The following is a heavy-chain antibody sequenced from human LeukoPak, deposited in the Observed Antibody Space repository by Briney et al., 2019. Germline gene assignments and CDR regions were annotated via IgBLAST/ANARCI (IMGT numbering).Heavy chain of an antibody. D-gene: IGHD6-19*01. Sequence: GGSLRLSCAASGFTFSSYGMHWVRQAPGKGLEWVAFIWYDGSNKYYADSVKGRFTISRDNSKNTLYLQMNSLRAEDTAVYYCAKDPPYSSGWVDYWGQGTLVTVSS. CDR3: AKDPPYSSGWVDY. J-gene: IGHJ4*02. CDR1: GFTFSSYG. CDR2: IWYDGSNK. V-gene: IGHV3-30*02.